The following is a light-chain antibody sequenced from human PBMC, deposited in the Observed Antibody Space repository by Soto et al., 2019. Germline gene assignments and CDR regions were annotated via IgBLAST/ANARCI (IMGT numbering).Light chain of an antibody. CDR1: SSDVGGYNS. V-gene: IGLV2-8*01. J-gene: IGLJ2*01. CDR3: ISYAGSKNLV. Sequence: QSVLTQPPSASGSPGQSVTISCTVTSSDVGGYNSVSWYQQHPGKAPKLMIYEVNKRPSGVPDRFSASKSDSTASLTVSGLQAEDEAHYYCISYAGSKNLVFGGGTKLTVL. CDR2: EVN.